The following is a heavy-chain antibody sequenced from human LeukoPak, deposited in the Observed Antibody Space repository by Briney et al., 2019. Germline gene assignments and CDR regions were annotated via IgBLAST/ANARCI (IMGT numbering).Heavy chain of an antibody. D-gene: IGHD4-23*01. V-gene: IGHV1-2*02. CDR1: GYTFTAYF. J-gene: IGHJ5*02. CDR2: VNPNSGGT. Sequence: ASVKVFCKASGYTFTAYFIFWVRQAPGQGPEWMGWVNPNSGGTYYAQKFQGRVTMTRDTSISTAYMELSSLRPDDTAVYYCARDQGWGGGSHNWFDPWGQGTLVTVSS. CDR3: ARDQGWGGGSHNWFDP.